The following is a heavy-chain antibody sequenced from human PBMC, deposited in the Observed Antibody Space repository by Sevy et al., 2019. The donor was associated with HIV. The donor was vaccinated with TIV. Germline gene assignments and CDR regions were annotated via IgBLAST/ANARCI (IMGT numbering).Heavy chain of an antibody. V-gene: IGHV3-7*01. CDR1: AFTFSRDW. J-gene: IGHJ4*02. CDR2: IKADGSET. CDR3: ARGANNLYN. D-gene: IGHD3-10*01. Sequence: GGSLRLSCAASAFTFSRDWMTWVRQAPGKGLEWVAKIKADGSETYSVDSVKGRFSISRDNAKNALYLQMNSLRAEDTAVYYCARGANNLYNWGQGTLVTVSS.